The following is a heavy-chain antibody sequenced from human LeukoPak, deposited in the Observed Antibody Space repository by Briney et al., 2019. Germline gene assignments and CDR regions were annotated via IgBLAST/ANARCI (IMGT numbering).Heavy chain of an antibody. D-gene: IGHD6-19*01. CDR1: GGTFSSYA. V-gene: IGHV1-69*05. CDR3: ARDGQDSSEEGFDY. Sequence: SVKVSCKASGGTFSSYAISWVRQAPGQGLEWMGRIIPIFGTANYAQKFQGRVTITTDESTSTAYMELSSLRSDDTAVYYCARDGQDSSEEGFDYWGQGTLVTVSS. CDR2: IIPIFGTA. J-gene: IGHJ4*02.